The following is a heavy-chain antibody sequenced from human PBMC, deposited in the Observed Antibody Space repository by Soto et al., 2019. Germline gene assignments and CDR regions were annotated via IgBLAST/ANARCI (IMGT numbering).Heavy chain of an antibody. D-gene: IGHD3-10*01. CDR2: ISGSGGST. V-gene: IGHV3-23*01. CDR1: GFTFSYA. J-gene: IGHJ5*02. Sequence: EVQLLESGGGLVQPGGSLRLSCAASGFTFSYAMSWVRQAPGKGLEWVSTISGSGGSTYYADSVKGRFTISRDDSKNTLYLQMNSLRAEDTAVYYWAQDPSYYGSASLPRGPGTLVTVSS. CDR3: AQDPSYYGSASLP.